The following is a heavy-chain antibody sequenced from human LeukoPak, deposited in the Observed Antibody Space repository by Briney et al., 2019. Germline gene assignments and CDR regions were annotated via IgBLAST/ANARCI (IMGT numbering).Heavy chain of an antibody. J-gene: IGHJ4*02. CDR3: AKAGIYDYVWGCYLVD. D-gene: IGHD3-16*01. CDR1: GFTFSSDW. CDR2: INGDGSTT. V-gene: IGHV3-74*03. Sequence: GGSLRLSCAASGFTFSSDWMHWVRQAPGKGLVWVSRINGDGSTTAYADSVKGRFTISRDNAKNTLYLQMNSLRAEDTAVYYCAKAGIYDYVWGCYLVDWGQGTLVTVSS.